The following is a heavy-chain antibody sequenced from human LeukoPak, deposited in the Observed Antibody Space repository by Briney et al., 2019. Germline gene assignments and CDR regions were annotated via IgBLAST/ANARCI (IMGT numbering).Heavy chain of an antibody. Sequence: SETLSLTCTVSGGSVSSGSYYWSWIRQPPGKGLEWVGYIYYSGSTNYNPSLKSRITISIDTSKNQFSLQMSSVTAADTAVYYCARAAYSGSYLDLDYWGQGTLVTVSS. V-gene: IGHV4-61*01. CDR1: GGSVSSGSYY. CDR3: ARAAYSGSYLDLDY. D-gene: IGHD1-26*01. CDR2: IYYSGST. J-gene: IGHJ4*02.